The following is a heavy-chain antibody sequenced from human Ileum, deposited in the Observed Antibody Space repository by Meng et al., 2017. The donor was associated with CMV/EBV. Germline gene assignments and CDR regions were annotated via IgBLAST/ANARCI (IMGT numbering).Heavy chain of an antibody. J-gene: IGHJ5*02. CDR2: IFFSGNT. Sequence: LQGSGPGLVKPYQSLSLSCTVSGASISSGDYYWSWSRQPPGKGLEWIGYIFFSGNTYYNPSLNNRVIISIDTPRNQFSLKVDSVTAADTAVYYCARFRIAALGNLFDPWGHGTLVTVSS. V-gene: IGHV4-30-4*08. D-gene: IGHD6-13*01. CDR1: GASISSGDYY. CDR3: ARFRIAALGNLFDP.